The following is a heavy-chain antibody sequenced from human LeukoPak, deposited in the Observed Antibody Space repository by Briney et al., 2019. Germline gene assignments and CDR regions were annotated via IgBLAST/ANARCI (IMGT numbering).Heavy chain of an antibody. CDR3: ARKYPDHWFDP. CDR1: GGSFSGYY. J-gene: IGHJ5*02. Sequence: SETLSLTCAVYGGSFSGYYWSWIRQPPGKGLEWIGEINHSGSTNYNLSLKSRVTMSVDTSKNQFSLKLRSVTAADTAVYYCARKYPDHWFDPWGQGTLVTVSS. V-gene: IGHV4-34*01. D-gene: IGHD6-6*01. CDR2: INHSGST.